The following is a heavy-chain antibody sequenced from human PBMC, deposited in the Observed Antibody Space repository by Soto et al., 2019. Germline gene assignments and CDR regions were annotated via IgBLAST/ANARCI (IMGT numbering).Heavy chain of an antibody. V-gene: IGHV4-31*03. J-gene: IGHJ4*02. CDR1: GGSISSGGYY. CDR2: IYYSGST. D-gene: IGHD1-20*01. Sequence: QVQLQESGPGLVKPSQTLSLTCTVSGGSISSGGYYWSWIRQHPGKGLEWIGYIYYSGSTYYNPSLKSRVTISVDTSKNQCSLKLSSGTAADTAVYYCARQGIAELGYFDYWGQGTLVTVSS. CDR3: ARQGIAELGYFDY.